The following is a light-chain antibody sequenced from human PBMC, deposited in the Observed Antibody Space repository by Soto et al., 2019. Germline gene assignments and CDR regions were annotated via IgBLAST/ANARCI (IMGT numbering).Light chain of an antibody. V-gene: IGKV1-39*01. J-gene: IGKJ4*01. CDR3: QQSYSTPLT. CDR2: AAS. Sequence: DIQMTQSPSSLSASVGDRVTITCRASQSISNYLNWYQQKPGKAPKLLIYAASNLQGGVPSRFSGSGSGTDFSLTISSLQPEDFATYYCQQSYSTPLTFGGGAKVEIK. CDR1: QSISNY.